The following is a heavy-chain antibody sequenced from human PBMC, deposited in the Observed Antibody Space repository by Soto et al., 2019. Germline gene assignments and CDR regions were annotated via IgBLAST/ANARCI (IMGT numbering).Heavy chain of an antibody. CDR3: ARDAGNLDYYGSGSYNAFDI. CDR2: INPNSGGT. CDR1: GYTFTGYY. Sequence: ASVKVSCKASGYTFTGYYMHWVRQAPGQGLEWMGWINPNSGGTNYAQKFQGWVTMTMDTSISTAYMELSRLRSDDTAVYYCARDAGNLDYYGSGSYNAFDIWGQGTMVTVSS. V-gene: IGHV1-2*04. D-gene: IGHD3-10*01. J-gene: IGHJ3*02.